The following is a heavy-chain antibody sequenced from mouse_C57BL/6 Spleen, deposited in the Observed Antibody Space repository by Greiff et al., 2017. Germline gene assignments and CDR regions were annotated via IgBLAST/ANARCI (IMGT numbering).Heavy chain of an antibody. Sequence: EVKLVEPGGGLVKPGGSLKLSCAASGFTFSSYAMSWVRQTPEKRLEWVATISDGGSYTYYPDNVKGRFTISRDNAKNNLYLQMSHLKSEDTAMYYCAREGGVGDGYYWYFDVWGTGTTVTVSS. CDR1: GFTFSSYA. CDR2: ISDGGSYT. V-gene: IGHV5-4*01. D-gene: IGHD2-3*01. CDR3: AREGGVGDGYYWYFDV. J-gene: IGHJ1*03.